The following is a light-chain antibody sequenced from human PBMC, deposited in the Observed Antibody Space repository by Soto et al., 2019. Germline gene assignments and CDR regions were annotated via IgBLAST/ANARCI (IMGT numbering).Light chain of an antibody. CDR2: AAS. CDR1: QSISSY. J-gene: IGKJ3*01. V-gene: IGKV1-39*01. Sequence: DIQMTQSPSSLSASVGDRVTITCRASQSISSYLNWYQQKPGNAPKLLIYAASSLQSGVPSRFSGSGSGTDFTLTSSSLQPEDFATYYCQQSYSTPGITFGPGTKVDIK. CDR3: QQSYSTPGIT.